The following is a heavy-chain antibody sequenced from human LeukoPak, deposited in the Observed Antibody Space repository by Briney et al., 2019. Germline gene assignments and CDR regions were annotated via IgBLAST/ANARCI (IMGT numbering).Heavy chain of an antibody. CDR1: GFTFSSLA. V-gene: IGHV3-23*01. J-gene: IGHJ4*02. Sequence: GGSLRLSWTPAGFTFSSLAMTWVRQAPGRGLEWVSTIRSNGDTTYNADSVKGRFTISRDNSKNTLYLELNSLRVEDTATFYCAKGQELDDGVFDSWGQGTMVTVSS. D-gene: IGHD1-1*01. CDR2: IRSNGDTT. CDR3: AKGQELDDGVFDS.